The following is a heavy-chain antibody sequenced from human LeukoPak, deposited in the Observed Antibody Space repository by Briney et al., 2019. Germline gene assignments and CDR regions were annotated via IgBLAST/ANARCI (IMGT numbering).Heavy chain of an antibody. CDR1: GGSFSGYY. CDR3: ARQGYDFWSGYPKYFDY. J-gene: IGHJ4*02. Sequence: PSETLSLTCAAYGGSFSGYYWSWIRQPPGKGLEWIGEINHSGSTNYNPSLKSRVTISVDTSKNQFSLKLSSVTAADTAVYYCARQGYDFWSGYPKYFDYWGQGTLVTVSS. CDR2: INHSGST. V-gene: IGHV4-34*01. D-gene: IGHD3-3*01.